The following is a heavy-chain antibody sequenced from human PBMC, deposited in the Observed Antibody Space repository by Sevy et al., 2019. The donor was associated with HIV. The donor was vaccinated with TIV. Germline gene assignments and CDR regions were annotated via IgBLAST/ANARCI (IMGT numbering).Heavy chain of an antibody. CDR3: ARDWGMATINYYYMDV. Sequence: ASVKVSCKASGYTFTGYYMHWVRQAPGQGLEWMGSINPNSGGTNYAQKFQGRVTMTRDTSISTAYMELSRLRSDDTAVYYCARDWGMATINYYYMDVWGKGTTVTVSS. CDR2: INPNSGGT. CDR1: GYTFTGYY. J-gene: IGHJ6*03. D-gene: IGHD5-12*01. V-gene: IGHV1-2*02.